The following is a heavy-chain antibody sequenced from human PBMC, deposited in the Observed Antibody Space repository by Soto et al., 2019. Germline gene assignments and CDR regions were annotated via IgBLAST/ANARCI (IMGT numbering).Heavy chain of an antibody. Sequence: TLSLTCTVSGGSVSSGSYYWSWIRQPPGKGLEWIGYIYYSGSTNYNPSLKSRVTISVDTSKNQFSLKLSSVTAADTAVYYCARAGRITIFGVVMASDAFDIWGQGTMVTVSS. CDR1: GGSVSSGSYY. V-gene: IGHV4-61*01. D-gene: IGHD3-3*01. CDR3: ARAGRITIFGVVMASDAFDI. J-gene: IGHJ3*02. CDR2: IYYSGST.